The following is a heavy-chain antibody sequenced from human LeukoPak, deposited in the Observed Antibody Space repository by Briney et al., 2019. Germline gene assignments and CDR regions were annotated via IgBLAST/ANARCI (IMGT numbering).Heavy chain of an antibody. Sequence: GGSLRLSCAASGFTVSSNYMSWVRQAPGKGLEWVSVIYSGGSTYYADSVKGRFTISRDNSKNTLYLQINSLRADDTAVYYCARGQVVATIPFDYWGQGTLVTVSS. CDR2: IYSGGST. V-gene: IGHV3-53*01. J-gene: IGHJ4*02. D-gene: IGHD5-12*01. CDR3: ARGQVVATIPFDY. CDR1: GFTVSSNY.